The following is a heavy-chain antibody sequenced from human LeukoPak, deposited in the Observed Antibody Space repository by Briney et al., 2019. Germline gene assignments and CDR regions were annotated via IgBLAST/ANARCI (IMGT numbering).Heavy chain of an antibody. J-gene: IGHJ4*02. V-gene: IGHV3-21*01. D-gene: IGHD6-19*01. CDR2: ITNGRNYI. CDR3: ARDESAGPDY. CDR1: GFTFSTYN. Sequence: GGSLRLSCAASGFTFSTYNMNWVCQAPGKGLEWVSSITNGRNYIYYADSVKGRFTISRDNTKNSLYLQMNSLRAEDTAIYYCARDESAGPDYWGQGTLVSVSS.